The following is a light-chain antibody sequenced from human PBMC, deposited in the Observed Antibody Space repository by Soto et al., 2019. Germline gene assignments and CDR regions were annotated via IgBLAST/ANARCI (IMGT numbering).Light chain of an antibody. CDR3: STWDDSLNGTL. V-gene: IGLV1-44*01. Sequence: QSVLTQPPSASGTPGQRVTISCSGGSSNIGGNTVNWYQQLPGAAPKLIIFSNSQRPSGVPDRFSGSKSGTSASLAIGGLQSEDEAEYYCSTWDDSLNGTLFGGGTKLTVL. CDR2: SNS. J-gene: IGLJ2*01. CDR1: SSNIGGNT.